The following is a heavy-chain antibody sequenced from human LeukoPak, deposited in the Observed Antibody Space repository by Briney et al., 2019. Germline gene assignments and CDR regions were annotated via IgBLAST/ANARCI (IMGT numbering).Heavy chain of an antibody. D-gene: IGHD5-18*01. J-gene: IGHJ6*02. CDR1: GGTFSTSA. V-gene: IGHV1-69*04. CDR3: ARDQGLTAPPPYGLDV. Sequence: SVTVSFTTSGGTFSTSAITWVRQAPGQGLEWMGRIIPVLNITTYAQRFQGRVTTTADTSTSTVYMELSSLRSEETAVYYCARDQGLTAPPPYGLDVWGQGTTVIVSS. CDR2: IIPVLNIT.